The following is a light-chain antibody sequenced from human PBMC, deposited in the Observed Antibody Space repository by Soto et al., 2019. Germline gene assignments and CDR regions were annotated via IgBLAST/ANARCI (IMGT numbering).Light chain of an antibody. V-gene: IGKV1-5*01. CDR1: QSIINW. J-gene: IGKJ1*01. Sequence: DIQMTQSPSTLSASVGDIVTITCRASQSIINWLAWYQQKPGKAPKLLIYDASSLESGVSLRFSGSGSGTEFTLTISSLQPDDFATYYCQQYNSYSRTFGQGTKVDIK. CDR2: DAS. CDR3: QQYNSYSRT.